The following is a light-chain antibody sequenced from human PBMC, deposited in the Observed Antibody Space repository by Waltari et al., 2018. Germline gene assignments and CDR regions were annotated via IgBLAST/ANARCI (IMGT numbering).Light chain of an antibody. V-gene: IGKV1-39*01. CDR2: DAS. J-gene: IGKJ1*01. CDR1: QNINTN. CDR3: QQSQTPTWT. Sequence: DIQMTQSPSSLSASVGDRVTVTCRASQNINTNLNWYQVKPGKAPKVLVYDASTLQSGVPSRFSGSGSGTDFTLTISSLQPEDHATYYCQQSQTPTWTFGQGTKVEIK.